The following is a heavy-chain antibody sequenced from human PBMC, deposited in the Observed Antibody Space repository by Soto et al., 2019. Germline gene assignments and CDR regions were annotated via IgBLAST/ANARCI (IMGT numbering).Heavy chain of an antibody. J-gene: IGHJ6*02. D-gene: IGHD6-6*01. V-gene: IGHV1-69*12. CDR2: IIPIFGTA. Sequence: QVQLVQSGAEVKKPGSSVKVSCKASGGTFSSYAISWVRQAPGQGLEWMGGIIPIFGTANYAQKVQGRVTITADESTSTAYMELSGLRSEDTAVYYCARAHSSSSSLEYYYYGMDVWGQGTTVTVSS. CDR1: GGTFSSYA. CDR3: ARAHSSSSSLEYYYYGMDV.